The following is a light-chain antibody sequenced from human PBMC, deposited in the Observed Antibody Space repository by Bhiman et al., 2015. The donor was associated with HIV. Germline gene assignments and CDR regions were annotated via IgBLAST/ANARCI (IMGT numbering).Light chain of an antibody. CDR2: DVS. CDR1: SSDVGGYNY. CDR3: CSYAGSYSYV. V-gene: IGLV2-11*01. J-gene: IGLJ1*01. Sequence: QSALTQPPSASGSPGQSVTISCTGTSSDVGGYNYVSWFQQHPGKAPKLMIYDVSERPSGVPARFSGSKSGNTASLTISGLQAEDETDYYCCSYAGSYSYVFGTGTKVSVL.